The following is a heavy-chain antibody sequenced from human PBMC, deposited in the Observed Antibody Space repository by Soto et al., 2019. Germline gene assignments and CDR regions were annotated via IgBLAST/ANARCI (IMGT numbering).Heavy chain of an antibody. D-gene: IGHD2-2*01. J-gene: IGHJ4*02. Sequence: QVQLQESGPGLVKPSGTLSLTCAVSGGSISSSNWWSWVRQPPGKGLEWIGEIYHSGSTNYNPSRKSRVTISVDKPKNQFSLQLSSVTAADTALYYCARDPPLPAAMVDWGQGTLVTVSS. V-gene: IGHV4-4*02. CDR2: IYHSGST. CDR3: ARDPPLPAAMVD. CDR1: GGSISSSNW.